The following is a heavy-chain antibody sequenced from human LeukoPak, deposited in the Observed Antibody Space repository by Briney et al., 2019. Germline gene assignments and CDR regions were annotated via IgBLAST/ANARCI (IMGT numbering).Heavy chain of an antibody. CDR3: ARGGQSGSADY. D-gene: IGHD3-10*01. CDR2: IHSDGSIT. CDR1: GFTFSSYW. Sequence: GGSLRLSCAASGFTFSSYWMHWVRQVPGKGLVWVSRIHSDGSITRYADSVKGRFTISRDNGKNTLCLQMNSLRAEDTAVYYCARGGQSGSADYWGQGTLVTVSS. J-gene: IGHJ4*02. V-gene: IGHV3-74*01.